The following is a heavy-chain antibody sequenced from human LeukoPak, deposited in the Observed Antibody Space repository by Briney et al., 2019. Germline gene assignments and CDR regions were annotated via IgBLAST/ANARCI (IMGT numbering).Heavy chain of an antibody. V-gene: IGHV3-74*01. CDR1: GFPFSSNW. Sequence: GGSLRLSCAASGFPFSSNWMHWVRQAPGKGLVWVSRINSDGSSPHYADSVKGRFTISRDNSKNTLYLQMNSLRAEDTAVYYCARDYGGSYNFDYWGQGTLVTVSS. CDR3: ARDYGGSYNFDY. J-gene: IGHJ4*02. D-gene: IGHD1-26*01. CDR2: INSDGSSP.